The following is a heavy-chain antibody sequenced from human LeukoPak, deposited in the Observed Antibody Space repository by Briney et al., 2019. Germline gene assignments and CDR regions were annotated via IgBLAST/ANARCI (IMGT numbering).Heavy chain of an antibody. J-gene: IGHJ4*02. Sequence: SETLSLTCTVSGGSISSSSYYWGWIRQPPGKGLEWIGSIYYSGSTYYNPSLKSRVTISVDTSKNQFSLKLSSVTAADTAVYYCAKARQTTYFDYWGQGTLVTVSS. CDR3: AKARQTTYFDY. CDR1: GGSISSSSYY. V-gene: IGHV4-39*01. CDR2: IYYSGST. D-gene: IGHD2/OR15-2a*01.